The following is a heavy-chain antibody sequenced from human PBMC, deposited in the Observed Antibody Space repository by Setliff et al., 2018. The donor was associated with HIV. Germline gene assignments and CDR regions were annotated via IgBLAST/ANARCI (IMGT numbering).Heavy chain of an antibody. CDR1: GDMSMTYW. CDR2: LYPGDSDT. D-gene: IGHD3-22*01. J-gene: IGHJ5*02. V-gene: IGHV5-51*01. Sequence: GESLKISCKASGDMSMTYWIGWVRQMPGKGLEWMAILYPGDSDTRYSPSFQSQVTVSADKSIGTAYLQWNSLKASDTALYFCARAPNSPYYSNVWYADHWGQGTLVTVSS. CDR3: ARAPNSPYYSNVWYADH.